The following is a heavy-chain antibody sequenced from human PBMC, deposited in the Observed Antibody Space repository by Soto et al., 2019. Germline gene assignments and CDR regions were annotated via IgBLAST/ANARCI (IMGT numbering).Heavy chain of an antibody. CDR1: GGSISSGGYY. D-gene: IGHD3-22*01. V-gene: IGHV4-31*03. Sequence: QVQLQESGPGLVKPSQTLSLTCTVSGGSISSGGYYWSWIRQHPGKGLEWIGYIYYSGSTYYNPSIKSRVTISVDTSKNQFSLKLRYVTAADTAVYYCARDREGDLSGYYYSIFDYWGQGTLVTVSS. J-gene: IGHJ4*02. CDR3: ARDREGDLSGYYYSIFDY. CDR2: IYYSGST.